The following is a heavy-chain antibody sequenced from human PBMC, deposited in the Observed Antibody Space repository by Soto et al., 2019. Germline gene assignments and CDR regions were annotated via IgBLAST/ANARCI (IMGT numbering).Heavy chain of an antibody. CDR3: ARHKGFYGLGSYDY. D-gene: IGHD3-10*01. CDR1: GGSISRYY. V-gene: IGHV4-59*08. CDR2: IYDSGST. Sequence: QVQLQESSPGLVKPSETLSLTCTVSGGSISRYYWSWIRQPPGKGLEWIGYIYDSGSTNYNPSLKSRVTISVDTSKKQFSLKLSSVTAADTTVYFCARHKGFYGLGSYDYWGQGTLVTVSS. J-gene: IGHJ4*02.